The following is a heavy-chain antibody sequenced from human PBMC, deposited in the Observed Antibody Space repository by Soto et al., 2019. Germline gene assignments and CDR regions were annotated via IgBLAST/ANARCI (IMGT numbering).Heavy chain of an antibody. CDR2: ISCSDGKT. CDR1: GFSFGSYA. J-gene: IGHJ4*02. D-gene: IGHD3-3*01. V-gene: IGHV3-23*01. Sequence: GGSLRLSCAASGFSFGSYALSWFRQAPGKGLEWVSTISCSDGKTFYADAVKGRFSISRDTSQNTLYLQMNSLRADDTAIYYCARWSYLDYWGQGTRVTVSS. CDR3: ARWSYLDY.